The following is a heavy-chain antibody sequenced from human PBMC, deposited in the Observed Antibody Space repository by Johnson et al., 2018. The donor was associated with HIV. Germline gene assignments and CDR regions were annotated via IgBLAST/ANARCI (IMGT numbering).Heavy chain of an antibody. D-gene: IGHD3-10*02. CDR3: TTHYVLGGLIAFDI. J-gene: IGHJ3*02. CDR2: IKSKTDGGTT. CDR1: GFTFSNAW. V-gene: IGHV3-15*01. Sequence: MLLVESGGGLVKPGGSLRLSCAASGFTFSNAWMSWVRQAPGKGLEWVGRIKSKTDGGTTDYAAPVKGRFTISRDDSKNTLYLQMNSLKTEDTAVYYFTTHYVLGGLIAFDIWGQGTMVTVSS.